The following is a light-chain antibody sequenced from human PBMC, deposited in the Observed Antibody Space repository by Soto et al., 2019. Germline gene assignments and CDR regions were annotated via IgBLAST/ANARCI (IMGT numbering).Light chain of an antibody. J-gene: IGKJ1*01. V-gene: IGKV3-20*01. CDR1: QSVSSY. CDR2: DAS. Sequence: EIVLTQSPGTLSLSPGEGATLSCRASQSVSSYLAWYQQKPGQAPRLLIYDASTRATGIPDRFSGSGSGTDFTLTISRLEPEDFAVYSCQQYGSSPRTFGQGTKVDIK. CDR3: QQYGSSPRT.